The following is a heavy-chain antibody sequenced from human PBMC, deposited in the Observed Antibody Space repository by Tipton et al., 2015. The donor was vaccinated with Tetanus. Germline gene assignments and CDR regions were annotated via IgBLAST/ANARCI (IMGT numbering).Heavy chain of an antibody. CDR2: VDRSGTT. V-gene: IGHV4-39*07. CDR3: ARGSDIVVVPGVTRADWFDP. D-gene: IGHD2-2*01. J-gene: IGHJ5*02. Sequence: LRLSCTVSGDSVNNGAFYWGWIRQFPGKGLEWIGRVDRSGTTTYNPSLKGRVTMSLDTSKNQFSLKLTSVTAADTAMYYCARGSDIVVVPGVTRADWFDPWGQGTLVTVSS. CDR1: GDSVNNGAFY.